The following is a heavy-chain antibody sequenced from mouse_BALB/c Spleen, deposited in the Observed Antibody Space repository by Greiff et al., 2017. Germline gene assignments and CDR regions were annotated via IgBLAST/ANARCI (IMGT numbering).Heavy chain of an antibody. CDR2: ISSGGSYT. CDR1: GFTFSSYG. J-gene: IGHJ4*01. D-gene: IGHD2-3*01. V-gene: IGHV5-6*01. Sequence: EVQGVESGGDLVKPGGSLKLSCAASGFTFSSYGMSWVRQTPDKRLEWVATISSGGSYTYYPDSVKGRFTISRDNAKNTLYLQMSSLKSEDTAMYYCARPYDGYSYSYAMDYWGQGTSVTVSS. CDR3: ARPYDGYSYSYAMDY.